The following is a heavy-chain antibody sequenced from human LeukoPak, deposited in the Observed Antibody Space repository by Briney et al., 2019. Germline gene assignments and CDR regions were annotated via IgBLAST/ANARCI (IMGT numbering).Heavy chain of an antibody. CDR3: AGATAAAGDGFDY. CDR2: ISGYNGNT. V-gene: IGHV1-18*01. J-gene: IGHJ4*02. D-gene: IGHD6-13*01. CDR1: GYTFNNYG. Sequence: ASVKVSCKASGYTFNNYGISWVRQAPGQGLEWMGWISGYNGNTNYAQKLQGRVTMTTDASTSTAYMELRSLRSDDTAVYYCAGATAAAGDGFDYWGQGTLVTVSS.